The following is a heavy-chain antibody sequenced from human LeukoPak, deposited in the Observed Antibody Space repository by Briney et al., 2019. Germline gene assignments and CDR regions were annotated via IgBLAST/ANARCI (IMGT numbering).Heavy chain of an antibody. J-gene: IGHJ4*02. Sequence: VASVKVSCKASGYTFRRYGFSWVRQAPGQGLEWMGWISPYNGNTNYAQRFQGRVTMTTDTSTSTAYMELRSLRFDDTAVYYCARDGGYFDYWGRGTLVTVSS. CDR2: ISPYNGNT. CDR3: ARDGGYFDY. V-gene: IGHV1-18*01. CDR1: GYTFRRYG.